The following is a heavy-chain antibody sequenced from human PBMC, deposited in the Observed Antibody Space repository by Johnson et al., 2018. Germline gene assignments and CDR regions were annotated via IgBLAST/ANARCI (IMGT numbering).Heavy chain of an antibody. V-gene: IGHV4-39*07. CDR3: ARGDTRIQLWSQSSNAFDI. Sequence: QVQLQESGPGLVKPSETLSLTCTVSGGSISSSRYYWGWIRQPPGKGLEWIGSIYYSGSTYYNPSLKSRVTISVDTSKNQFSLKLSSVTAADTGVYYCARGDTRIQLWSQSSNAFDIWGQGTMVTVSS. CDR2: IYYSGST. J-gene: IGHJ3*02. CDR1: GGSISSSRYY. D-gene: IGHD5-18*01.